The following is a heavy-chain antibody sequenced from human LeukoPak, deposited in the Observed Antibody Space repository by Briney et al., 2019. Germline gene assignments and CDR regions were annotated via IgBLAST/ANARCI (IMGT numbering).Heavy chain of an antibody. Sequence: SETLSLTCAVYGGSFSGYYWSWIRQPPGKGLEWIGEINHSGSTNYNPSLKSRVTISVDTSKNQFSLKLSSVTAADTAVYYCARLDTAMDYSAFDIWGQGTMVTVSS. CDR1: GGSFSGYY. J-gene: IGHJ3*02. CDR3: ARLDTAMDYSAFDI. D-gene: IGHD5-18*01. V-gene: IGHV4-34*01. CDR2: INHSGST.